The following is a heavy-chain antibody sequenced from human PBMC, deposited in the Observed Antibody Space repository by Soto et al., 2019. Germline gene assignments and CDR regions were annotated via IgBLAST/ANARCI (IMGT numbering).Heavy chain of an antibody. J-gene: IGHJ5*02. CDR1: GGSFSGYY. V-gene: IGHV4-34*01. CDR2: INYSGST. D-gene: IGHD2-15*01. Sequence: PSETLSLTCAVFGGSFSGYYWNWIRQPPGKGLEWIGTINYSGSTNYNPSLKNRVTISVDTSKNQFSLKLSSVTAADTAVYYCAREIVVVVAAPRTHWFDPWGQGTLVTVSS. CDR3: AREIVVVVAAPRTHWFDP.